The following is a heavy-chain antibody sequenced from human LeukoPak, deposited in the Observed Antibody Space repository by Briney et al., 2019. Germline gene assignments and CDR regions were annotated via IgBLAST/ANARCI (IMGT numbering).Heavy chain of an antibody. V-gene: IGHV3-21*01. D-gene: IGHD6-19*01. CDR3: ARVPPQWLPNRDSFDI. CDR2: ISSSSSYI. J-gene: IGHJ3*02. Sequence: GGSLRLSCAASGFTFSTCNMNWVRQAPGKGLEWVSSISSSSSYIYYADSVKGRFTISRDNAKNSLYLQMNSLRAEDAAVYYCARVPPQWLPNRDSFDIWSEATMVTVSS. CDR1: GFTFSTCN.